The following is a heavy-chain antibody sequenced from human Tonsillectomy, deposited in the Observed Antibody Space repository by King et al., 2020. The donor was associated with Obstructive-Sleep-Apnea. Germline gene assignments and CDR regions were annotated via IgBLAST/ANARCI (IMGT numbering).Heavy chain of an antibody. CDR2: IYYSGNT. CDR1: GGSISSYY. Sequence: VQLQESGPGLVKPSETLSLTCTVSGGSISSYYWSWIRQPPGKGLEWIGYIYYSGNTNYNPSLKSRVIISGDTSKNQFSLKLSSVTAADTAVYYCARGYYYYAMDVWGQGTTVTVSS. J-gene: IGHJ6*02. V-gene: IGHV4-59*01. CDR3: ARGYYYYAMDV.